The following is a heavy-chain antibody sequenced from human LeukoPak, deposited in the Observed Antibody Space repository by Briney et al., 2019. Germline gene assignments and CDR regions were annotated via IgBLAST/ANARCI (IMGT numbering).Heavy chain of an antibody. CDR1: GYTFSDYY. V-gene: IGHV1-18*04. CDR3: ARDHSSSSQLLDY. J-gene: IGHJ4*02. CDR2: ISAYNGNT. Sequence: ASVKVSCKTSGYTFSDYYIHWIRQAPGQGLEWMGWISAYNGNTYFAQKFQGRVTMTTDTSTTTAYMELGNLRSDDTAVYYCARDHSSSSQLLDYWGQGALVTVSS. D-gene: IGHD2-2*01.